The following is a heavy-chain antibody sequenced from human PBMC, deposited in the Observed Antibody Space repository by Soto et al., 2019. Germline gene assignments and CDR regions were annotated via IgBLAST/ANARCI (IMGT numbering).Heavy chain of an antibody. CDR2: IYYGGST. D-gene: IGHD3-10*01. V-gene: IGHV4-59*08. CDR3: ARLGEYYKSLDP. CDR1: GGSISPYY. J-gene: IGHJ5*02. Sequence: PSETLSLTCTVSGGSISPYYWIWIRQPPGKGLEWVGYIYYGGSTSYNPSLKSRVTISLETSKSQFSLRLSSVTAADTAVYYCARLGEYYKSLDPWAPGTRVTVSS.